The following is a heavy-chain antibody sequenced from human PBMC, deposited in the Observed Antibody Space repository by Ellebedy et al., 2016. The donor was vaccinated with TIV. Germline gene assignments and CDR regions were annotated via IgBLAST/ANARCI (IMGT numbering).Heavy chain of an antibody. Sequence: GESLKISCAAYGFTFDNYAMSWVRQAPGKGLEWVSSISGSGAATFYADSVKDRFAISRDNFKNTLYLQMESLRAEDTAVYYCAKDPALVYDTSYYYLDFWGQGTLVSVSS. D-gene: IGHD3-22*01. V-gene: IGHV3-23*01. CDR3: AKDPALVYDTSYYYLDF. J-gene: IGHJ4*02. CDR2: ISGSGAAT. CDR1: GFTFDNYA.